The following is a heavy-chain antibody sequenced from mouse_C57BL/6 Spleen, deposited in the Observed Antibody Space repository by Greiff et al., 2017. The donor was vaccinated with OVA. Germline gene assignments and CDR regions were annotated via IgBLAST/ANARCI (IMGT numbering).Heavy chain of an antibody. Sequence: VQLQQSGPELVKPGASVKIPCKASGYTFTDYNMDWVKQSHGKSLEWIGDINPNNGGTIYNQKFKGKATLTVDKSSSTAYMELRSLTSEDTAVYYCARWGTTVVEEGYYCDYWGQGTTLTVSS. J-gene: IGHJ2*01. CDR1: GYTFTDYN. D-gene: IGHD1-1*01. CDR3: ARWGTTVVEEGYYCDY. V-gene: IGHV1-18*01. CDR2: INPNNGGT.